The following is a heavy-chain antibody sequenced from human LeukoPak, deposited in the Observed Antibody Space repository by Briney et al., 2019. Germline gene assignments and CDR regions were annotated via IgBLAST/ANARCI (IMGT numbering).Heavy chain of an antibody. CDR1: GFTFSSYS. V-gene: IGHV3-21*01. Sequence: GGSLRLSCAASGFTFSSYSMNWVRQAPGKGLEWVSSISSSSSYIYYADSVKGRFTISRDNAKNSLYLQMNSLRAEDTAVYYCAREYVDVGYYYGMDVWGQGTTVTVSS. CDR3: AREYVDVGYYYGMDV. D-gene: IGHD3-16*01. CDR2: ISSSSSYI. J-gene: IGHJ6*02.